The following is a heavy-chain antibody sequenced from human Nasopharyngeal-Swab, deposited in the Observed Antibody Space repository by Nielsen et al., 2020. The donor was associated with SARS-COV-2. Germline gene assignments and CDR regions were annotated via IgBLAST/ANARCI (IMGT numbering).Heavy chain of an antibody. J-gene: IGHJ6*02. CDR3: ASEITSRMDV. D-gene: IGHD3-16*01. V-gene: IGHV3-33*01. CDR1: GFTFSTFG. Sequence: GGSLRLSCAASGFTFSTFGMHWVRQAPGKGLEWVAVIWYDGSNKYYADSVKGRFTISRDNSKNSLYLQMNSLRAEDTAVYYCASEITSRMDVWGQGTTVTVSS. CDR2: IWYDGSNK.